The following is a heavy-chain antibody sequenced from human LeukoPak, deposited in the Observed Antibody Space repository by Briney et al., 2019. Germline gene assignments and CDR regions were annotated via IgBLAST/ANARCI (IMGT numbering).Heavy chain of an antibody. J-gene: IGHJ4*02. CDR2: IKQDGSGK. D-gene: IGHD3-3*01. CDR3: ASDDFWDHFLDY. CDR1: GFTFSSYW. Sequence: PGGSLRLSCAASGFTFSSYWMSWVRQAPGKGLEWVANIKQDGSGKYYVDSVKGRFTISRDNARNSLYLQMNSLRAEDTAVYYCASDDFWDHFLDYWGPGTLVTVSS. V-gene: IGHV3-7*01.